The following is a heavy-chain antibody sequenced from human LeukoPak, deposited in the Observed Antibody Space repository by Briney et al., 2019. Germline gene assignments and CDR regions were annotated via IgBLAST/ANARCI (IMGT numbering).Heavy chain of an antibody. J-gene: IGHJ6*03. D-gene: IGHD6-13*01. CDR3: XXVAGXSSWDYYYYYYMDV. CDR1: GGSISSSSYS. V-gene: IGHV4-61*02. CDR2: IYTSGST. Sequence: PSETLSLTCTVSGGSISSSSYSWSWIRQPAEKGLEWIGRIYTSGSTNYNPSLKSRVTISVDTSKNQFSLKLSSVSAADTAVYYXXXVAGXSSWDYYYYYYMDVWGKGTTVTVSS.